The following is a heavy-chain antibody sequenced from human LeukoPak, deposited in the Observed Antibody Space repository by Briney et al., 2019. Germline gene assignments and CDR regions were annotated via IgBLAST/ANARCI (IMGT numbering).Heavy chain of an antibody. CDR2: ISSSSSYI. J-gene: IGHJ5*01. D-gene: IGHD5-24*01. Sequence: GRSLRLSCAASGFTFSSYAMHWVRQAPGKGLEWVSSISSSSSYIYYADSVKGRFTISRDNAKNSLYLQMNNLRIEDTALYYCVKDSAGDASDWLDSWGQGTLVTISS. CDR3: VKDSAGDASDWLDS. CDR1: GFTFSSYA. V-gene: IGHV3-21*04.